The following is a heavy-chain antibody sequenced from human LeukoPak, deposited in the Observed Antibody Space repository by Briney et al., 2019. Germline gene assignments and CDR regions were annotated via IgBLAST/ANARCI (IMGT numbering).Heavy chain of an antibody. CDR3: AAADCSSTSCYYFDY. V-gene: IGHV1-58*01. J-gene: IGHJ4*02. CDR1: GFTFTISA. CDR2: IVVGSGNT. Sequence: EASVTVSFKASGFTFTISAVQWVRQARGQRLEWIGWIVVGSGNTNYAQKFQERVTLTRDMSTSTAYMELSSLRSEDTAVYYCAAADCSSTSCYYFDYWGQGTLVTVSS. D-gene: IGHD2-2*01.